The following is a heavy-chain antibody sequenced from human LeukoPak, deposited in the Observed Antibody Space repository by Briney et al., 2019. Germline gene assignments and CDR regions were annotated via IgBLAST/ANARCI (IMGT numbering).Heavy chain of an antibody. D-gene: IGHD1-26*01. CDR2: ISSSGSTI. J-gene: IGHJ4*02. V-gene: IGHV3-48*03. CDR1: GFTFSSYE. CDR3: ARGSGCYKRVAYYFDY. Sequence: GGSLRLSCAASGFTFSSYEMNWVRQAPGKGLEWVSYISSSGSTIYYADSVKGRFTISRDNAKNSLYLQMNSLRAEDTAVYYCARGSGCYKRVAYYFDYWGQGTVVTVSS.